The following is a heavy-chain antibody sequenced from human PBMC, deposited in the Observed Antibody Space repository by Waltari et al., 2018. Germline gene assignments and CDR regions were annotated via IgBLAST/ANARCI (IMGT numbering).Heavy chain of an antibody. CDR2: IIPSFGTA. CDR3: ARSYGDYAPYYYYGMDV. D-gene: IGHD4-17*01. CDR1: GGTFSSYA. J-gene: IGHJ6*02. V-gene: IGHV1-69*05. Sequence: QVQLVQSGAEVKKPGSSVKVSCKASGGTFSSYAISWVRQAPGQGLEWMGGIIPSFGTANYAQKFQGRVTITTDESMSTAYMELSSLRSEDTAVYYCARSYGDYAPYYYYGMDVWGQGTTVTVSS.